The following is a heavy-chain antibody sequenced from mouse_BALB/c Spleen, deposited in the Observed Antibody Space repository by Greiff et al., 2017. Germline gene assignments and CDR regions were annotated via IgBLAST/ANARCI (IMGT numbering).Heavy chain of an antibody. CDR1: GFAFSSYD. D-gene: IGHD1-1*01. V-gene: IGHV5-12-1*01. Sequence: EVQGVESGGGLVKPGGSLKLSCAASGFAFSSYDMSWVRQTPEKRLEWVAYISSGGGSTYYPDTVKGRFTISRDNAKNTLYLQMSSLKSEDTAMYYCARAYGSRKYYAMDYWGQGTSVTVSS. J-gene: IGHJ4*01. CDR2: ISSGGGST. CDR3: ARAYGSRKYYAMDY.